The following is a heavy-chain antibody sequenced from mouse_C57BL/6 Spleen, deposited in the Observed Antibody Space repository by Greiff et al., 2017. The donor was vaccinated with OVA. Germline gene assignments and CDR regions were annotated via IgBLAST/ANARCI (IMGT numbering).Heavy chain of an antibody. CDR2: ISSGSSTI. Sequence: EVKVVESGGGLVKPGGSLKLSCAASGFTFSDYGMHWVRQAPEKGLEWVAYISSGSSTIYYADTVKGRFTISRDNAKNTLFLQMTSLRSEDTAMYYCARLITTVVDWYFDVWGTGTTVTVSS. J-gene: IGHJ1*03. V-gene: IGHV5-17*01. CDR3: ARLITTVVDWYFDV. D-gene: IGHD1-1*01. CDR1: GFTFSDYG.